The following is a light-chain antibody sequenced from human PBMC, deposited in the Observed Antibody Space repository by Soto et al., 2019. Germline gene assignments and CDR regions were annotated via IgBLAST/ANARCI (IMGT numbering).Light chain of an antibody. V-gene: IGLV2-8*01. CDR2: EVS. CDR3: SSYAGSNNV. J-gene: IGLJ1*01. Sequence: SALTQPPSASGSPEQSVTISCTGTSSDVGGYNYVSWYQQHPGKAPKLMIYEVSKRPSGVPDRFSGSKSGNTASLTVSGLQAEDEADYYCSSYAGSNNVFGTGTKLTVL. CDR1: SSDVGGYNY.